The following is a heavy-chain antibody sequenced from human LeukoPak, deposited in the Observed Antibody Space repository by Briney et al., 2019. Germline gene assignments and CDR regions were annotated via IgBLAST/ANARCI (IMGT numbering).Heavy chain of an antibody. V-gene: IGHV3-74*01. CDR3: ATSLGPLTDH. CDR1: GFSFSSYW. J-gene: IGHJ4*02. D-gene: IGHD7-27*01. Sequence: GGSLRLSCAASGFSFSSYWMHWVRQTPGKGLVWVSRINSDGSSTTYADSVKGRFTMSRDNAKSTLYLQMSSLRAEDTAVYYCATSLGPLTDHWGQGTPVTVSS. CDR2: INSDGSST.